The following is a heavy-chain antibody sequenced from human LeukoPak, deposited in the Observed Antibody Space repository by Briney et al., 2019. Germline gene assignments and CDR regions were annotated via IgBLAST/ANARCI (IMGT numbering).Heavy chain of an antibody. CDR1: GGTFSSYA. Sequence: SVKVSCKASGGTFSSYAISWVRQAPGQGLEWMGGIIPIFGTANYAQKFQGRVTITTDESTSTAYMELSSLRSEDTAVYYCASRGLSLEWFRPGFGYWGQGTLVTVSS. CDR2: IIPIFGTA. V-gene: IGHV1-69*05. CDR3: ASRGLSLEWFRPGFGY. D-gene: IGHD3-3*01. J-gene: IGHJ4*02.